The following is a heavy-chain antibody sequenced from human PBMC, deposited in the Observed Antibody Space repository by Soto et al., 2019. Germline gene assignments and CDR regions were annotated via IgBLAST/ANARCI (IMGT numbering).Heavy chain of an antibody. J-gene: IGHJ4*02. V-gene: IGHV4-61*01. CDR1: GGSVSSGSYY. CDR3: ASQGTHYFDY. Sequence: SETLSLTCTVSGGSVSSGSYYWSWIRQPPGKGLEWIGYIYYSGSTNYDPSLKSRVTISVDTSKNQFSLKLSSVTAADTAVYYCASQGTHYFDYWGQGTLVTVSS. D-gene: IGHD1-1*01. CDR2: IYYSGST.